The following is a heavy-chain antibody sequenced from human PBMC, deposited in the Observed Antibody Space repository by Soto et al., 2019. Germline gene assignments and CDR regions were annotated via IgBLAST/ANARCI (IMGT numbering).Heavy chain of an antibody. Sequence: QVQLVESGGGVIQPGRSLRLSCAASGFSFSTYGMHWVRQAPGKGLEWVALKWYDGNNKYYVDSAKGRFTISRDNSKNTLFLEMSSLRAEDTAVYYSAREGQGGHGMDGSGQVTTVTVSS. V-gene: IGHV3-33*01. D-gene: IGHD3-16*01. CDR3: AREGQGGHGMDG. J-gene: IGHJ6*02. CDR1: GFSFSTYG. CDR2: KWYDGNNK.